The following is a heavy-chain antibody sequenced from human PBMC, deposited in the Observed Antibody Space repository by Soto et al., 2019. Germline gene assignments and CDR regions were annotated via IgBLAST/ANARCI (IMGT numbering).Heavy chain of an antibody. Sequence: EVQLLESGGGLVQPGGSLRLSCAASGFTFSSYAMSWVRQAPGKGLEWVSAISGSGGSTYYADSVKGQFTISRDNSKNTLYLQMNSLRAEYTAVYYCLHLGELSLNYWGQGTLVTVSS. CDR3: LHLGELSLNY. D-gene: IGHD3-16*02. V-gene: IGHV3-23*01. CDR1: GFTFSSYA. J-gene: IGHJ4*02. CDR2: ISGSGGST.